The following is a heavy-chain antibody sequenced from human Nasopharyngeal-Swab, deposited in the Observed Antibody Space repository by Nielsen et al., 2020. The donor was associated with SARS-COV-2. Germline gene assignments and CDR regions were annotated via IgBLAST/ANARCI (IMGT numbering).Heavy chain of an antibody. CDR1: GGSISSYY. CDR2: IYTSGST. D-gene: IGHD1-26*01. Sequence: SETLSLTCTVSGGSISSYYWSWIRQPAGKGLEWIGRIYTSGSTNYNPSLKSRVSMSVDTSKNQFPLKLSSVTAADTAVYYCARGSGVGAKLDYWGQGTLVTVSS. CDR3: ARGSGVGAKLDY. V-gene: IGHV4-4*07. J-gene: IGHJ4*02.